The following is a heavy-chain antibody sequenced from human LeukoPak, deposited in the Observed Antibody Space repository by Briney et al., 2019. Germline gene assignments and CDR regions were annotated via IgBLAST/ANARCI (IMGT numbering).Heavy chain of an antibody. CDR3: VRDDDRPDNGLDY. CDR2: ISASGGST. CDR1: GFTFSNYA. D-gene: IGHD3-22*01. Sequence: GGSLRLSCAASGFTFSNYAVSWVRQAPGKGLEWVSTISASGGSTYYADSVKGRFTISRDSSKNTLYLQMNSLRAADTAVYYCVRDDDRPDNGLDYWGQGTLVTVSS. V-gene: IGHV3-23*01. J-gene: IGHJ4*02.